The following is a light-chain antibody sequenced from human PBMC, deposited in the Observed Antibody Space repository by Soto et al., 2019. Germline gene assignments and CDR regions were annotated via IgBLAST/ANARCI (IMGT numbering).Light chain of an antibody. J-gene: IGLJ2*01. CDR3: GTWDNSRSAGV. CDR2: DNN. Sequence: QSVLTQPPSVSAAPGQTVTISCSGSRSNIEGNYVSWYQQLPGTAPKHLIYDNNKRPSGIADRFSGSNSGTSATLGITGLQTGDEADYYCGTWDNSRSAGVFGGGTKVTVL. CDR1: RSNIEGNY. V-gene: IGLV1-51*01.